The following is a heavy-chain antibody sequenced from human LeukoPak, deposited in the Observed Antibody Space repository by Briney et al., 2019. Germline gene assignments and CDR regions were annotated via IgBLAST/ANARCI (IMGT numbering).Heavy chain of an antibody. CDR2: IRQDGSEK. CDR3: ARVTPYGSGLFDF. V-gene: IGHV3-7*01. Sequence: PGGSLRLSCVASGFTFRNYWMTWVPKAPGKGLEWVANIRQDGSEKYYVDSVKGRFTISRDNAENSLYLQMHNLRAEYTTVYHCARVTPYGSGLFDFWGQGTLIAVSS. D-gene: IGHD3-10*01. CDR1: GFTFRNYW. J-gene: IGHJ4*02.